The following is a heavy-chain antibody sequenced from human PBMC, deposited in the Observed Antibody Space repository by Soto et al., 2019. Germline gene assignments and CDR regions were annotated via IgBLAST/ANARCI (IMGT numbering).Heavy chain of an antibody. J-gene: IGHJ6*02. Sequence: GGSLRLSCAASGFTFSSYSMNWVRQAPGKGLGWVSSISSSSSYIYYADSVKGRFTISRDNAKNSLYLQMNSLRAEDTAVYYCARHLAVAYYYHYYGMDVWGQGTTVTVSS. CDR3: ARHLAVAYYYHYYGMDV. CDR2: ISSSSSYI. D-gene: IGHD6-19*01. V-gene: IGHV3-21*01. CDR1: GFTFSSYS.